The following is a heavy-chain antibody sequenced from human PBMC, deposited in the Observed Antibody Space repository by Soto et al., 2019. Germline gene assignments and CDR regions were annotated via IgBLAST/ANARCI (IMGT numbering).Heavy chain of an antibody. CDR3: AKGGTYHIGDFDS. CDR1: GFTFNIYT. V-gene: IGHV3-23*01. CDR2: IGARGSDT. D-gene: IGHD5-12*01. Sequence: EIQLLESGGGLVQPGGSLRLSCAASGFTFNIYTMSWVRQAPGKGLEWVSGIGARGSDTCFPDSVKGRFTISRDNSMDMLYLQMNSLRADDTAVYFCAKGGTYHIGDFDSWGQGTLVTVSS. J-gene: IGHJ4*02.